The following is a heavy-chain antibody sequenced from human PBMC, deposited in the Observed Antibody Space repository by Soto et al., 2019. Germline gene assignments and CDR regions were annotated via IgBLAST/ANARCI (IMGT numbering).Heavy chain of an antibody. V-gene: IGHV4-59*01. CDR3: ARGPFSGYGSGRPYDY. CDR1: GGSISSYY. Sequence: SETLSLTCTVSGGSISSYYWSWIRQPPGKGLEWIGYIYYSGSTNYNPSLKSRVTISVDTSKNQFSLKLSSVTAADTAVYYCARGPFSGYGSGRPYDYWGQGTLVTVSS. J-gene: IGHJ4*02. D-gene: IGHD3-10*01. CDR2: IYYSGST.